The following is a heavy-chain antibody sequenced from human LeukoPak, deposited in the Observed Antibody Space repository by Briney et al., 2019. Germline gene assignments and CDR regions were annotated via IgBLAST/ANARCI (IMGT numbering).Heavy chain of an antibody. CDR2: IYPGDSDT. Sequence: GESLKISCKGSGYSFTSYWIGWVRQMPGKGLEWMGIIYPGDSDTTYSPSFQGQVTMSADKSISTAFLQWSSLKASDTAMYYCARRGRDGYNSDAFDIWGQGTMVTVSS. J-gene: IGHJ3*02. V-gene: IGHV5-51*01. CDR1: GYSFTSYW. CDR3: ARRGRDGYNSDAFDI. D-gene: IGHD5-24*01.